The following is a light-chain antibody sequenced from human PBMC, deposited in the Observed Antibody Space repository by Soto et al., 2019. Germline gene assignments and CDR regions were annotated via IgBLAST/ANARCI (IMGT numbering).Light chain of an antibody. J-gene: IGLJ3*02. V-gene: IGLV4-69*01. CDR2: INSDGSH. Sequence: QPVLTQSPSASASLGASVNLTCTLSSGHNSYAVAWHQQQPEKGPRYLMKINSDGSHSKGDGIPDRFSGSSSGADRYLTISSLQSEDEADYYCQTWGTGIWVFGGGTKLTVL. CDR3: QTWGTGIWV. CDR1: SGHNSYA.